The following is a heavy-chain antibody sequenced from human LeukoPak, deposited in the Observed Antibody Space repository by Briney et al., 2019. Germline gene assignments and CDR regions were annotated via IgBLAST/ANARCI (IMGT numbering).Heavy chain of an antibody. V-gene: IGHV3-48*04. CDR1: GFTFSSYS. D-gene: IGHD3-22*01. Sequence: GGSLRLSCAASGFTFSSYSMRWVRQAPGKGLEWVSYISTSSTTTDYADSVKGRFTISRDNAKNSLYLQMNSLRAEDTAVYYCARRAGGGYSDYWGQGTLVTVSS. CDR2: ISTSSTTT. CDR3: ARRAGGGYSDY. J-gene: IGHJ4*02.